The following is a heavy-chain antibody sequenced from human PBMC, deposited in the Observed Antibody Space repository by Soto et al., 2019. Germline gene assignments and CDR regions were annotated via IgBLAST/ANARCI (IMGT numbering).Heavy chain of an antibody. Sequence: PRESLKISCKGSGYSFTSYWIGWVRQMPGKGLEWMGIIYPGDSDTRYSPSFQGQVTISADKSISTAYLQWSSLKASDTAMYYCARHHQRSFCSGGSCSSFYYYMDVWGKGTTVTVSS. J-gene: IGHJ6*03. CDR3: ARHHQRSFCSGGSCSSFYYYMDV. V-gene: IGHV5-51*01. D-gene: IGHD2-15*01. CDR1: GYSFTSYW. CDR2: IYPGDSDT.